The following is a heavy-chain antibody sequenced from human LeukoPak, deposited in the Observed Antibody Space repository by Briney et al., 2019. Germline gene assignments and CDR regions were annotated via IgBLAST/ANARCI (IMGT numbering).Heavy chain of an antibody. CDR3: ARVLWRSCYDY. CDR2: ISSTSSYT. D-gene: IGHD2-15*01. J-gene: IGHJ4*02. Sequence: GGSLRPSCAASAFTFDDYYMTWVRQAPGKGLEWVSYISSTSSYTNYADSVKGRFTISRDNAKNSLYLQMNSLRAEDTAVYYCARVLWRSCYDYWGQGTLVTVSS. CDR1: AFTFDDYY. V-gene: IGHV3-11*06.